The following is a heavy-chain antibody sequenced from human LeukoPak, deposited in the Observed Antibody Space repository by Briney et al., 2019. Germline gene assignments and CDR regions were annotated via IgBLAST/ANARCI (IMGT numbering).Heavy chain of an antibody. CDR3: ARDGEVALRYFDWLLY. J-gene: IGHJ4*02. D-gene: IGHD3-9*01. CDR2: IIPIFGTA. Sequence: SVKVSCKASGYTFTGYYMHWVRQAPGQGLEWMGGIIPIFGTANYAQKFQGRVTITADKSTSTAYMELSSLRSEDTAVYYCARDGEVALRYFDWLLYWGQGTLVTVSS. V-gene: IGHV1-69*06. CDR1: GYTFTGYY.